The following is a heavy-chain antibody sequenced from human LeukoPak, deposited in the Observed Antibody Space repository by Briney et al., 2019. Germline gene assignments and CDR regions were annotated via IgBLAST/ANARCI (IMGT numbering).Heavy chain of an antibody. CDR3: ARLYGNFQNYYDY. CDR1: GGSISSITYY. J-gene: IGHJ4*02. CDR2: IYYRGST. D-gene: IGHD1-7*01. V-gene: IGHV4-39*07. Sequence: SSETLSLTCTVSGGSISSITYYWGWIRQPPGKGLEWIGHIYYRGSTFYNPSLRGRVTISVDTSKNHFSVKLTSVTTADTAVYYCARLYGNFQNYYDYWGQGTLVTVSS.